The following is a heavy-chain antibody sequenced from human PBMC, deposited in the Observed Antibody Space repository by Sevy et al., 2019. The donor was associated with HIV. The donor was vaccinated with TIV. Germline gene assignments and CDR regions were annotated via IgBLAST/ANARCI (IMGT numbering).Heavy chain of an antibody. CDR3: ARGRAPDNGRCYFDS. V-gene: IGHV1-18*01. D-gene: IGHD1-26*01. CDR1: GYIFGIYD. Sequence: ASVKVSCKASGYIFGIYDISWVRQAPGQGLEWMGWITPYSGDTNYAQKLQGRVTMTTDTSTRTSYMELSSLTSDDAGVYYCARGRAPDNGRCYFDSWAQGTLVTVSS. J-gene: IGHJ4*02. CDR2: ITPYSGDT.